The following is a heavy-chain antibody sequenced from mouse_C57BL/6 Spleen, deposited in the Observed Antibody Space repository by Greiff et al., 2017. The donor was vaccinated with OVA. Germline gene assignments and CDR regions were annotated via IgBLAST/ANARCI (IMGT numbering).Heavy chain of an antibody. CDR3: ARITTGVAGGYFDY. D-gene: IGHD1-1*01. J-gene: IGHJ2*01. CDR1: GYTFTSYW. Sequence: VQLQQSGAELVKPGASVKMSCKASGYTFTSYWITWVKQRPGQGLEWIGDIYPGSGSTNYNEKFKSKATLTVDTSSSTAYMQLSSRTSEDSAVYYCARITTGVAGGYFDYWGQGTTLTVSS. V-gene: IGHV1-55*01. CDR2: IYPGSGST.